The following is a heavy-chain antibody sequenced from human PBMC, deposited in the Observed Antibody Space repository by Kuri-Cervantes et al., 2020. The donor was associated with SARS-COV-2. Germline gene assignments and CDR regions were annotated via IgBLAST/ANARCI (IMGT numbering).Heavy chain of an antibody. CDR1: GFIFSSYG. D-gene: IGHD2-15*01. Sequence: GESLKISCAASGFIFSSYGMNWVRQAPGKGLEWVACVRSDGSNKHYTDSVKGRFTISRDNSKNTLYLQMNSLRPEDTAVYYCAKDDGRCCGHFDNWGQGILVTVSS. CDR2: VRSDGSNK. V-gene: IGHV3-30*02. CDR3: AKDDGRCCGHFDN. J-gene: IGHJ4*02.